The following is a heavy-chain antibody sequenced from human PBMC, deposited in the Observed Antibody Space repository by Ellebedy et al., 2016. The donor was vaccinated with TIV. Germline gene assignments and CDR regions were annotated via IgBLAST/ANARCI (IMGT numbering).Heavy chain of an antibody. CDR1: GFTFSSYD. CDR2: IGTAGDT. J-gene: IGHJ4*02. CDR3: AKDGGRDCGGDCYPHFDY. V-gene: IGHV3-13*01. D-gene: IGHD2-21*02. Sequence: GESLKISXLASGFTFSSYDMHWVRQVAGKGLEWVSAIGTAGDTFYSDSVRGRFTISRESANNFLYLQMNSLRAEDTAAYYCAKDGGRDCGGDCYPHFDYWGQGTLVTVSS.